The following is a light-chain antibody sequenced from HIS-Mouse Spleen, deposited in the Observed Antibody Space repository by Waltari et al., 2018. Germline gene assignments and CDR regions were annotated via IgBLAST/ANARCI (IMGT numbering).Light chain of an antibody. CDR2: GNS. CDR3: QSYDGSLSGWV. CDR1: STNIGAGYD. Sequence: TGSSTNIGAGYDVHWSRQLPGTAPQLHIDGNSNRPSGVPDRFSGSKSGTSASLAITGLQAEDEPDYYCQSYDGSLSGWVFGGGTKLTVL. V-gene: IGLV1-40*01. J-gene: IGLJ3*02.